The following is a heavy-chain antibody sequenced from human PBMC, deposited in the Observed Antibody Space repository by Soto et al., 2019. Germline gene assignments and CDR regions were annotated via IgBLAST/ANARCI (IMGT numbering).Heavy chain of an antibody. CDR1: GGSFSGYY. V-gene: IGHV4-34*01. Sequence: PSETLSLTCAVYGGSFSGYYWSWIRQPPGKGLEWIGEINHSGSTNYNPSLKSRVTISVDTSKNQFSRKLSSVTAADTAVYYCARLRGGYWGQGTLVTVSS. CDR2: INHSGST. J-gene: IGHJ4*02. CDR3: ARLRGGY. D-gene: IGHD2-15*01.